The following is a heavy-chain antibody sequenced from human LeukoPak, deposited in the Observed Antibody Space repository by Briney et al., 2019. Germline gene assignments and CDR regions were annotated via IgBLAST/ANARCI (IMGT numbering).Heavy chain of an antibody. CDR3: ARVDTYCGGDCYDPTNFDY. V-gene: IGHV1-69*13. Sequence: SVKVSCKASGGTFSSYAISWVRQAPGQGLEWMGGIIPIFGTANYAQKFQGRVTITADESTSTAYMELSSLRSEDTAVYYCARVDTYCGGDCYDPTNFDYWGQGTLVTVSS. J-gene: IGHJ4*02. CDR2: IIPIFGTA. D-gene: IGHD2-21*01. CDR1: GGTFSSYA.